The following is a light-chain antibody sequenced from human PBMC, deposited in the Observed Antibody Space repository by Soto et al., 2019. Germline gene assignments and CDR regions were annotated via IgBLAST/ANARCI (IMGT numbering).Light chain of an antibody. V-gene: IGKV3-15*01. J-gene: IGKJ4*01. CDR1: HRVNTY. CDR2: DAS. CDR3: QQHINWPLT. Sequence: EILMTQSPATLSVSPGEGATLSCRASHRVNTYLAWYQQRPGQAPRLLIYDASTRATGIPARFSGSGSGTEFTLTISSLQSEDFALYYCQQHINWPLTFGGGTKV.